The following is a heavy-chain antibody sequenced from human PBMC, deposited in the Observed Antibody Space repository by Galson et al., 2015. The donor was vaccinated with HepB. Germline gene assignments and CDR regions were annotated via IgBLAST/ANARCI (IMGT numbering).Heavy chain of an antibody. J-gene: IGHJ6*02. V-gene: IGHV3-30*03. CDR2: ISYDGSNK. Sequence: SLRLSCAASGFTFSSYGMHWVRQAPGKGLEWVAVISYDGSNKYNADSVKGRFTISRDNSKNTLYLQMNSLRAEDTAVYYCATAYAKDYYYGMDVWGQGTTVTVSS. D-gene: IGHD2-8*01. CDR3: ATAYAKDYYYGMDV. CDR1: GFTFSSYG.